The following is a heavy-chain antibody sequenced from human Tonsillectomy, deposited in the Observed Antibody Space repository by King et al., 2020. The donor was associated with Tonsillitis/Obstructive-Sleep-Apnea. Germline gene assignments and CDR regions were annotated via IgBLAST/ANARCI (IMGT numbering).Heavy chain of an antibody. CDR3: ARIPTSNYYDSSGGNALDI. V-gene: IGHV2-70*11. D-gene: IGHD3-22*01. CDR2: IDWDDDK. CDR1: GFSLSTSGMC. J-gene: IGHJ3*02. Sequence: TLKESGPALVKPTQTLTLTCTFSGFSLSTSGMCVSWIRQPPGKALEWLARIDWDDDKYYSTTLKTRLTISKDTSKNQVVLTMTNMDPVDTATYYCARIPTSNYYDSSGGNALDIWGQGTRVTVSS.